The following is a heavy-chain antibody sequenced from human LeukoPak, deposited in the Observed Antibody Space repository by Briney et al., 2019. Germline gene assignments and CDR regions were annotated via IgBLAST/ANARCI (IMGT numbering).Heavy chain of an antibody. D-gene: IGHD6-13*01. CDR1: GGSFSGYY. J-gene: IGHJ6*02. CDR2: INHSGST. CDR3: AREPPPGYSSSWWDYYYYGMDV. Sequence: SETLSLTCTVYGGSFSGYYWSWIRQPPGKGLEWIGEINHSGSTNYNPSLKSRVTISVDTSKNQFSLKLSSVTAADTAVYYCAREPPPGYSSSWWDYYYYGMDVWGQGTTVTVSS. V-gene: IGHV4-34*09.